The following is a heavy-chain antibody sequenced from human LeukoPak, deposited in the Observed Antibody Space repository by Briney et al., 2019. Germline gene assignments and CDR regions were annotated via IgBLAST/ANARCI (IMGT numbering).Heavy chain of an antibody. D-gene: IGHD2-2*01. Sequence: PGGSLRLSCVASGFTFSSHHMNWVRQTPGKGLESVATIKPDGSEKYYVDSVKGRFTISRDNAKSSLYLQMNSLRADGTGVYFCARMSSYCDYWGQGTLVTVSS. J-gene: IGHJ4*02. CDR1: GFTFSSHH. CDR2: IKPDGSEK. V-gene: IGHV3-7*01. CDR3: ARMSSYCDY.